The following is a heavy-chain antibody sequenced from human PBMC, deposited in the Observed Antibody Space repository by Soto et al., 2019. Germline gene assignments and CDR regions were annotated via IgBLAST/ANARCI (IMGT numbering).Heavy chain of an antibody. Sequence: QVQLQQWGAGLLKPSETLSLTCAVYGGSFSHYYWSWIRQPPGKGLEWIGEINHSGSTNYNPSLKGRVTISVDTSKNQFSLKLSSLTAADTAVYYCARGEISGWYFDYWGQGTLVTVSS. J-gene: IGHJ4*02. CDR2: INHSGST. D-gene: IGHD6-19*01. CDR1: GGSFSHYY. CDR3: ARGEISGWYFDY. V-gene: IGHV4-34*01.